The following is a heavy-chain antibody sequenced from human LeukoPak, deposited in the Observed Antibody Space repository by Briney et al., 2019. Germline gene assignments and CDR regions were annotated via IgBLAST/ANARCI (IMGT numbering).Heavy chain of an antibody. CDR1: GLTFSTYA. Sequence: SGGSLRLSCAASGLTFSTYAMTWVRQAPGKGLEWVSTLSDSGGSTYYADSVKGRFTISRDNSKNTLYLEVNSLRAEDTAVYYCAKGPPPSQFYYYLDVWGKGTTVTVSS. CDR2: LSDSGGST. J-gene: IGHJ6*03. CDR3: AKGPPPSQFYYYLDV. V-gene: IGHV3-23*01.